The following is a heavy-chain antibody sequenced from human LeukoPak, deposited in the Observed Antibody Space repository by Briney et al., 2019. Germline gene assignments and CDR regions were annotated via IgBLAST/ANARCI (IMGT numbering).Heavy chain of an antibody. CDR2: FDPEDGET. D-gene: IGHD3-3*01. Sequence: GASVNVSCKVSGYTLTELSMHWVRQAPGKGLEWMGGFDPEDGETIYAQKFQGRVTMTEDTSTDTAYMELSSLRSEDTAVYYCATTTYYDFWSGGGWFDPWGQGTLVTVSS. CDR1: GYTLTELS. V-gene: IGHV1-24*01. J-gene: IGHJ5*02. CDR3: ATTTYYDFWSGGGWFDP.